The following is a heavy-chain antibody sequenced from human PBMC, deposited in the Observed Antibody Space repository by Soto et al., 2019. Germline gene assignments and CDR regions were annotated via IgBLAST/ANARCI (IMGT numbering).Heavy chain of an antibody. CDR1: GFTFSNYA. V-gene: IGHV3-23*01. CDR2: VSATGGTT. J-gene: IGHJ1*01. CDR3: AKDRLRMVPEYFQH. Sequence: PGGSLRLSCAASGFTFSNYAMSWVRQAPGKGLEWVSVVSATGGTTYYADSVKGRFTISRDNSKNTLYLQMNSLRAEDTAVYYCAKDRLRMVPEYFQHWGQGTLVTVSS. D-gene: IGHD2-8*01.